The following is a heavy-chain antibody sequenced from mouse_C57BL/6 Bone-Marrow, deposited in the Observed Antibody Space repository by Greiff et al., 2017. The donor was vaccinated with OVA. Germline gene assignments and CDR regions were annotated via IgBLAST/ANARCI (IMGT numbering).Heavy chain of an antibody. J-gene: IGHJ4*01. Sequence: QVQLQQSGAELVRPGTSVKVSCKASGYAFTNYLIEWVKQRPGQGLEWIGVINPGSGGTTYYEKFKGKATLTADKSSSTAYRQLSSLTSEDSAVYFCSRSGQPLAMDYWGQGTAVTVSS. CDR3: SRSGQPLAMDY. CDR2: INPGSGGT. CDR1: GYAFTNYL. D-gene: IGHD6-1*01. V-gene: IGHV1-54*01.